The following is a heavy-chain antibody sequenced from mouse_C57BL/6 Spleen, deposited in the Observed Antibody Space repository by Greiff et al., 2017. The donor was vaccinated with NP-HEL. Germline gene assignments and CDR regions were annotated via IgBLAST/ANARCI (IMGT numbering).Heavy chain of an antibody. D-gene: IGHD5-5*01. CDR2: IDPENGDT. CDR1: GFNIKDDY. Sequence: EVQLQQSGAELVRPGASVKLSCTASGFNIKDDYMHWVKQRPEQGLEWIGWIDPENGDTEYASKFQGKATITADTSSNTAYLQRSSLTSEDTAVYYCTYLDARGYFDYRGQGTTLTVSS. CDR3: TYLDARGYFDY. J-gene: IGHJ2*01. V-gene: IGHV14-4*01.